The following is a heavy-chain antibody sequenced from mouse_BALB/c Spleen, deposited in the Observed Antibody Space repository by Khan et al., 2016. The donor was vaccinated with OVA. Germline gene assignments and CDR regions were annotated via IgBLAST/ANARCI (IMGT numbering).Heavy chain of an antibody. CDR3: ARAYYRYDGYYAMDY. D-gene: IGHD2-14*01. V-gene: IGHV2-6-4*01. J-gene: IGHJ4*01. CDR2: IWGGGGT. CDR1: GFSLSRYN. Sequence: QMQLEESGPGLVAPSQSLSITCTVSGFSLSRYNIHWVRQPPGKGLEWLGMIWGGGGTDYNSTLKSRLSISKDNSKSQVFLKMNSLQTDDPAMYYGARAYYRYDGYYAMDYWGQGTSVTVSS.